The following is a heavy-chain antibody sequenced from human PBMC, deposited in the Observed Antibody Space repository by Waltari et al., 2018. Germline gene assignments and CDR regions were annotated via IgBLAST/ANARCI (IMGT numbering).Heavy chain of an antibody. CDR1: GGSFSGYY. CDR2: ISHSGST. V-gene: IGHV4-34*02. Sequence: QVQLQQWGAGLLKPSETLSLTCAVYGGSFSGYYWTWIRQPPGKGRVWSGEISHSGSTNSNPSLKSRVTISVDSSKNQFSLKLTSVTAADTAVYYCARLGPRNIVVVPADIKRGKTWFFDLWGRGTLVTVSS. J-gene: IGHJ2*01. D-gene: IGHD2-2*01. CDR3: ARLGPRNIVVVPADIKRGKTWFFDL.